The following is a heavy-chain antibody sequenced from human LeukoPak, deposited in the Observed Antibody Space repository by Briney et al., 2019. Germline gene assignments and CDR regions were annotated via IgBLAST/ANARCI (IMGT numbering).Heavy chain of an antibody. Sequence: GGSLRLSCAASGFTFSSYAMQWVRQAPGKGLEWVAVISYDGSNKYYADSVKGRFTISRDNSKNTLYLQMNSLRAEDTAVYYCARCYYYYYMDVWGKGTTVTVSS. CDR2: ISYDGSNK. J-gene: IGHJ6*03. V-gene: IGHV3-30*04. CDR1: GFTFSSYA. CDR3: ARCYYYYYMDV.